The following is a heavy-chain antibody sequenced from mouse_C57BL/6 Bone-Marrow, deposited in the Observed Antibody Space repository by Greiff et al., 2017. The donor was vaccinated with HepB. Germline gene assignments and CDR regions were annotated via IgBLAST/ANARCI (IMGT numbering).Heavy chain of an antibody. J-gene: IGHJ3*01. CDR1: GFTFSSYG. CDR2: ISSGGSYT. CDR3: ARHGEGYYYGSSPALFAY. V-gene: IGHV5-6*01. D-gene: IGHD1-1*01. Sequence: EVKLVESGGDLVKPGGSLKLSCAASGFTFSSYGMSWVRQTPDKRLEWVATISSGGSYTYYPDSVKGRITISRDNAKNTLYLQMSSLKSEDTAMYYCARHGEGYYYGSSPALFAYWGQGTLVTVSA.